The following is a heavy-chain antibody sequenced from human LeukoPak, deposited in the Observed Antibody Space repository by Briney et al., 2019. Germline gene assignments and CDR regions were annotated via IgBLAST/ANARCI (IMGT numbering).Heavy chain of an antibody. V-gene: IGHV3-21*06. Sequence: GGSLRLSCAASGFTFSSYWMNWARQAPGKRLEWVSSIFGSRDSISYANSVKGRFTISRDNAENSLYLQMDSLRVEDTAVYYCTRGMDHINYAWFDPWGQGTLVIVSS. CDR2: IFGSRDSI. CDR1: GFTFSSYW. J-gene: IGHJ5*02. D-gene: IGHD4-11*01. CDR3: TRGMDHINYAWFDP.